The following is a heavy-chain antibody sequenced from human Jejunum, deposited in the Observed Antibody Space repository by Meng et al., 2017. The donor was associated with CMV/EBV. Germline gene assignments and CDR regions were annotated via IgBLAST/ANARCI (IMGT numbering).Heavy chain of an antibody. J-gene: IGHJ4*02. CDR1: GFSFRNCD. CDR2: ITGSGSRT. CDR3: DASDY. D-gene: IGHD6-6*01. Sequence: GSLSLSCAASGFSFRNCDMSWARQAPGKGLEWVATITGSGSRTHYADSVKGRFTISRDNSKNTLYLQINSLRVEDTAIYYCDASDYWGQGTQVTVSS. V-gene: IGHV3-23*01.